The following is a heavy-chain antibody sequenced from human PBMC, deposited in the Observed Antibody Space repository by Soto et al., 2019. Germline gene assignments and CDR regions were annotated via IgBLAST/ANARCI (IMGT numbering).Heavy chain of an antibody. V-gene: IGHV3-13*01. CDR1: GFIFSNHD. J-gene: IGHJ4*02. CDR3: AKGTSWNYIDY. D-gene: IGHD6-13*01. CDR2: IGPASDT. Sequence: ESGGGLVQPGGSLRLSCAASGFIFSNHDMHWVRQAPGKGLEWVSGIGPASDTYYPGSVMGRFTISRENAKNSLYLQMDSLRADDTAVYYCAKGTSWNYIDYWGQGTLVTVSS.